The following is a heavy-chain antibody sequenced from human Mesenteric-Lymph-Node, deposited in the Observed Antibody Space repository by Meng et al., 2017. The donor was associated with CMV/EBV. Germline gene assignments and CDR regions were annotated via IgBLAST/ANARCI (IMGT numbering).Heavy chain of an antibody. CDR2: IKQDGSET. Sequence: GGSLRLSCVASGFTFSGYWMRWVRQAPGKGLEWVANIKQDGSETYYVDSVKGRFTVSRDNDKKSLYLQMNSLRAEDTAVYYCAKERRGGSGFDYWGQGTLVTVSS. D-gene: IGHD2-15*01. CDR1: GFTFSGYW. V-gene: IGHV3-7*01. CDR3: AKERRGGSGFDY. J-gene: IGHJ4*02.